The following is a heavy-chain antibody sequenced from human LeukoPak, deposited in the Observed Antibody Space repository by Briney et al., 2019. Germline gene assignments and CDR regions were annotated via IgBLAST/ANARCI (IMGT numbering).Heavy chain of an antibody. CDR2: IYSGGST. V-gene: IGHV3-53*01. CDR1: GFTVSSNY. CDR3: ARLTTMTTTGGPFDY. D-gene: IGHD4-17*01. Sequence: SGGSLRLSCAASGFTVSSNYMSWVRQAPGKGLEWVSVIYSGGSTYYADSVKGRFTISRDNSKNTLYLQMNSLRAEDTAVYYCARLTTMTTTGGPFDYWGQGTLVTVSS. J-gene: IGHJ4*02.